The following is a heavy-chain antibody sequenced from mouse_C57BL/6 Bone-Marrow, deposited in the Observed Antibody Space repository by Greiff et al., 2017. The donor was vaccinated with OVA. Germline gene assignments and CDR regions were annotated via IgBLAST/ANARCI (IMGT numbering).Heavy chain of an antibody. D-gene: IGHD2-5*01. V-gene: IGHV1-39*01. Sequence: EVKLVESGPELVKPGASVKISCKASGYSFTDYNMNWVKQSNGKSLEWIGVINPNYGTTSYNQKFKGKATLTVDQSSSTAYMQLNSLTSEDSAVYYCARVGYSNYAWFAYWGQGTLVTVSA. CDR3: ARVGYSNYAWFAY. J-gene: IGHJ3*01. CDR1: GYSFTDYN. CDR2: INPNYGTT.